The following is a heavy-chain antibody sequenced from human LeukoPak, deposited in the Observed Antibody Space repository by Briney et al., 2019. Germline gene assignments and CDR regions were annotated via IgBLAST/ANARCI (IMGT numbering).Heavy chain of an antibody. V-gene: IGHV1-8*01. Sequence: ASMKVSCKASGYTFTSYDINWVRQATGQGLEWMGWMNPNSGNTGYAQKFQGRVTMTRNTSISTAYMELSSLRSEDTAVYYCARGSSSSGRYYFDYWGQGTLVTVSS. CDR3: ARGSSSSGRYYFDY. D-gene: IGHD6-6*01. J-gene: IGHJ4*02. CDR2: MNPNSGNT. CDR1: GYTFTSYD.